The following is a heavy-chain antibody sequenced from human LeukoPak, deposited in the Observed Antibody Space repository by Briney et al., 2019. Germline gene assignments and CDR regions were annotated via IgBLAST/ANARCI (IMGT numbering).Heavy chain of an antibody. CDR1: GFTFSSYA. CDR2: ICAGDGDT. J-gene: IGHJ4*02. Sequence: GGSLRLSCAASGFTFSSYAMTWVRQAPGKGLEWVSVICAGDGDTYYADSVKGRFTISRDNSKNTLYLQINSLRAEDTAVYSCAKGLGGTCYSGLDSWGQGTLVTVSS. CDR3: AKGLGGTCYSGLDS. D-gene: IGHD2-15*01. V-gene: IGHV3-23*01.